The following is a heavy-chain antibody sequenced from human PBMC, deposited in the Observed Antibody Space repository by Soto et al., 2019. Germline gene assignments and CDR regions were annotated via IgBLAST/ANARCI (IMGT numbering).Heavy chain of an antibody. CDR1: GYSFTSQY. D-gene: IGHD6-25*01. V-gene: IGHV1-46*03. CDR3: ARGQGLRPGGGGTEPLDI. J-gene: IGHJ3*02. CDR2: INPNGGST. Sequence: QVQLVQSGAEVEKPGASVKISCKASGYSFTSQYVHWVRQAPGQGLEWMGIINPNGGSTTYAQKFQGRVTMAGEPSTGTVPRGLGSLTSGDTAVYFCARGQGLRPGGGGTEPLDIWGQGTMVTVAS.